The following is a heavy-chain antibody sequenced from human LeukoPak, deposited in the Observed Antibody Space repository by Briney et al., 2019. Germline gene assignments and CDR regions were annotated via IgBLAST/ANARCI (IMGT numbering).Heavy chain of an antibody. CDR3: ARDLLVVPAAMPDY. CDR2: IWYDGSNK. J-gene: IGHJ4*02. D-gene: IGHD2-2*01. V-gene: IGHV3-33*01. Sequence: PGRSLRLSCAASGFTFSSYGMHWVRQAPGKGLEWVAVIWYDGSNKYCADSVKGRFTISRDNSKNTLYLQMNSLRAEDTAVYYCARDLLVVPAAMPDYWGQGTLVTVSS. CDR1: GFTFSSYG.